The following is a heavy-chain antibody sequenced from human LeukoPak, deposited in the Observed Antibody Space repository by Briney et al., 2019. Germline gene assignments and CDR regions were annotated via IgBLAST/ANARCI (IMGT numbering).Heavy chain of an antibody. Sequence: ASVKVSCKASGYPFTSYGITWVRQAPGQGLEWMGIINPSGGSTSYAQKFQGRVTMTRDTSTSTVYMELSSLRSEDTAVYYCAREMGGSSDPLRAFDIWGQGTMVTVSS. V-gene: IGHV1-46*01. CDR1: GYPFTSYG. CDR3: AREMGGSSDPLRAFDI. CDR2: INPSGGST. J-gene: IGHJ3*02. D-gene: IGHD6-13*01.